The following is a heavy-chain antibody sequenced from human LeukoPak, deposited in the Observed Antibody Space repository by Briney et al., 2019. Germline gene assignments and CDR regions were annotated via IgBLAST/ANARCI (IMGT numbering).Heavy chain of an antibody. CDR1: GFTFSSYA. CDR3: ARARRVGLYYFDY. CDR2: ISGSGGST. V-gene: IGHV3-23*01. D-gene: IGHD3-10*01. Sequence: GGSLRLSCAASGFTFSSYAMSWVRQAPGKGLEWVSSISGSGGSTYYADSVKGRFTISRDNAKNSLYLQMNSLRAEDTAVYYCARARRVGLYYFDYWGQGTLVTVPS. J-gene: IGHJ4*02.